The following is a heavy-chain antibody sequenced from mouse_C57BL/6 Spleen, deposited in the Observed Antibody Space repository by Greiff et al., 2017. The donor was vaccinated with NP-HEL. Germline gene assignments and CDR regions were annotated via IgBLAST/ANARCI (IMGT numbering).Heavy chain of an antibody. CDR1: GYAFSSSW. J-gene: IGHJ3*01. D-gene: IGHD2-4*01. CDR2: IYPGDGDT. CDR3: ARSGYDYDPTWFAY. V-gene: IGHV1-82*01. Sequence: QVQLQQSGPELVKPGASVTISCKASGYAFSSSWMNWVKQRPGKGLEWIGRIYPGDGDTNYNGKFKGKATLTADKSSSTAYMQLSSLTSEDSAVYFCARSGYDYDPTWFAYWGQGTLVTVSA.